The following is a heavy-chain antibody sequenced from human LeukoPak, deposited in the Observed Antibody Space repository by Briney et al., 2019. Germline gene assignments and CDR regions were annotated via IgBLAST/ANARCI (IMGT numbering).Heavy chain of an antibody. CDR1: GYSFTSYW. CDR2: IDPSDSYT. Sequence: GESLKISCKGSGYSFTSYWISWVRQMPGKGLEWMGRIDPSDSYTNYSPSFQGHVTISADKSISTAYLQWSSLKASDTAMYYCARQGYCSSTSCYSPYYYGMDVWGKGTTVTVSS. D-gene: IGHD2-2*01. V-gene: IGHV5-10-1*01. CDR3: ARQGYCSSTSCYSPYYYGMDV. J-gene: IGHJ6*04.